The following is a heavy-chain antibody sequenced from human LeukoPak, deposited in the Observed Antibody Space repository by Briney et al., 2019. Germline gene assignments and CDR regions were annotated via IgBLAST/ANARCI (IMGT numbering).Heavy chain of an antibody. V-gene: IGHV3-33*08. D-gene: IGHD6-19*01. Sequence: QAGGSLRLSCAASGFTFSSYDMHWVRQAPGKGLEWVAVIWYDGSNKYYADSVKGRFTISRDNSKSTLYLQMNSLRAEDTAVYYCARDPSTIAVAGLDYWGQGTLVTVSS. CDR3: ARDPSTIAVAGLDY. J-gene: IGHJ4*02. CDR2: IWYDGSNK. CDR1: GFTFSSYD.